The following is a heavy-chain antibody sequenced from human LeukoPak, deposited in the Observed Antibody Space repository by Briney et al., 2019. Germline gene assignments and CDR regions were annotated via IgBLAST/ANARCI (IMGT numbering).Heavy chain of an antibody. CDR3: ARDRSTYHYYYYMDV. CDR1: GGTFSSYA. Sequence: ASVKVSCKASGGTFSSYAISWVRQAPGQGLEWMGGIIPIFGTANYAQKFQGRVTITTDESTSTAYMELSSLRSEDTAVYYCARDRSTYHYYYYMDVWGKGTTVTVSS. CDR2: IIPIFGTA. J-gene: IGHJ6*03. V-gene: IGHV1-69*05.